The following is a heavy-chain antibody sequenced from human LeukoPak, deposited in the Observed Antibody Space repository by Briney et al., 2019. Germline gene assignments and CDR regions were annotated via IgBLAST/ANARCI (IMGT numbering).Heavy chain of an antibody. Sequence: PGGPPRLSCAASGFTFSGYSMNWVRQAPGKGLEWVSYISPSGSPIFYADSVKGRFTISRDNAKNSLYLQMNSLRAEDTAVYYCASSPYDSSGPHWGQGTLVTVSS. J-gene: IGHJ4*02. D-gene: IGHD3-22*01. CDR1: GFTFSGYS. CDR3: ASSPYDSSGPH. V-gene: IGHV3-48*04. CDR2: ISPSGSPI.